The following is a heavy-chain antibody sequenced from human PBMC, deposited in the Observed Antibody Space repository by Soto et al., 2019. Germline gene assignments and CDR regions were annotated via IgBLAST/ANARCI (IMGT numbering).Heavy chain of an antibody. D-gene: IGHD5-18*01. CDR3: VKGDRGYSYGYDGY. Sequence: GGSLRLSCSASGFTFSSYAMHWVRQAPGKGLEYVSAISSNGGSTYYADSVKGRFTISRDNSKNTLYLKMSSLRAEDTAVYYCVKGDRGYSYGYDGYWGQGTLVTVSS. CDR2: ISSNGGST. CDR1: GFTFSSYA. J-gene: IGHJ4*02. V-gene: IGHV3-64D*06.